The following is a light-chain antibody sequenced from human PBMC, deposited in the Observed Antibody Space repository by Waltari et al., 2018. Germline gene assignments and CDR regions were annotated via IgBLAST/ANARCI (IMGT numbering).Light chain of an antibody. Sequence: DIVMTQSPDSLAVSLGARATIKSKSSQSVYYSSNNKNYLAWHQQKPGQPANLLIYWASTRRSGFPDLCSGSASGTDFTLTIGCLQTEDVSVYYCQHYVSTPITLGQGTRLAIK. J-gene: IGKJ5*01. CDR2: WAS. CDR1: QSVYYSSNNKNY. CDR3: QHYVSTPIT. V-gene: IGKV4-1*01.